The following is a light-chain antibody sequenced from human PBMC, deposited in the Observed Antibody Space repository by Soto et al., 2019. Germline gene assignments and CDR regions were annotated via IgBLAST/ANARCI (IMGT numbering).Light chain of an antibody. CDR1: QSVSSN. V-gene: IGKV3-15*01. J-gene: IGKJ1*01. Sequence: EIVMTQSPAPLSVSAGERATLSCRASQSVSSNLAWYQQQPGQAPRLLIYGASTRATGIPARFSGSWSGTEFTLTISSLQSEDFAVYYCQQYNNWPQTFGQGTKVDIK. CDR3: QQYNNWPQT. CDR2: GAS.